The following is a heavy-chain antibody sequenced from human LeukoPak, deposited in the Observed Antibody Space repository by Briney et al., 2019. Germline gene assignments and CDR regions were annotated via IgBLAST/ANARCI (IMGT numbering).Heavy chain of an antibody. CDR1: GFTFSSYA. J-gene: IGHJ4*02. V-gene: IGHV3-23*01. CDR3: AKLLAVTNSYYFNY. Sequence: GVCLRLSCAASGFTFSSYAMRWVRQAPGKGLEWVSTISGIGSGGSTYYADSVKGRFTISRDNSKDTLYLQMNSLRAEDTAVYYCAKLLAVTNSYYFNYWGQGTLVTVSS. D-gene: IGHD6-19*01. CDR2: ISGIGSGGST.